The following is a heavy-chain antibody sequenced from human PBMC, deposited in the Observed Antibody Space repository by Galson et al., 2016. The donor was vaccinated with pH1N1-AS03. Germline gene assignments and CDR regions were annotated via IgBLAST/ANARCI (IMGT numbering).Heavy chain of an antibody. CDR1: GYTLTRYY. J-gene: IGHJ4*02. V-gene: IGHV1-46*01. D-gene: IGHD3-16*02. Sequence: SVKVSCKASGYTLTRYYMHWVRQAPGQGLEWMGIIDPSGGPTTYAPKFQGRITITTDTSTSTVYMELVSLRSEDTAVYYCARRYYFGYWGQGTLVTASS. CDR3: ARRYYFGY. CDR2: IDPSGGPT.